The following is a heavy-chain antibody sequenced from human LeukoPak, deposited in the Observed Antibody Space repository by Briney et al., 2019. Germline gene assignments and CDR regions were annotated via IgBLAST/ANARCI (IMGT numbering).Heavy chain of an antibody. J-gene: IGHJ4*02. CDR2: ITGAGTST. CDR3: ARKVAVAMDLDY. Sequence: GGSLRLSCVASGFTFKSYGMTWVRQVPGKGLEWLSSITGAGTSTKYADSVNGRFTISRDNSKNTLSLQMTGLRAEDTAVYYCARKVAVAMDLDYWGQGTLVTVSS. CDR1: GFTFKSYG. V-gene: IGHV3-23*01. D-gene: IGHD5-18*01.